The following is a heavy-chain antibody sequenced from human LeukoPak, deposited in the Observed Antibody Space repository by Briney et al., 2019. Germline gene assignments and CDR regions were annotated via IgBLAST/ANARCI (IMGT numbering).Heavy chain of an antibody. V-gene: IGHV3-11*06. CDR2: ISSSSSYT. CDR3: ARDLPIYYYGMDV. Sequence: PGGSLRLSCAASGFTFSDYYMRWIRHAPGEGLEWVSYISSSSSYTNYADSVKGRFTISRDNAKNSLYLQMNSLRAEDTAVYYCARDLPIYYYGMDVWGKGTTVTVSS. J-gene: IGHJ6*04. CDR1: GFTFSDYY. D-gene: IGHD2-2*02.